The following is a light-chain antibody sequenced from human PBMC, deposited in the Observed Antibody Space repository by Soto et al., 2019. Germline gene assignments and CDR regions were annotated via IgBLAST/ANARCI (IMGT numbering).Light chain of an antibody. CDR3: QQYFEWPPMT. V-gene: IGKV3-15*01. J-gene: IGKJ1*01. CDR1: QSFRGL. Sequence: EVVLTQSPVTLSLSPGERATLSCRASQSFRGLLAWYQQKPGQAPRLLISGASTRAAGISDRFRGSGSGTEFTLTISSLRSEDSAIYYCQQYFEWPPMTFGQGTKVEI. CDR2: GAS.